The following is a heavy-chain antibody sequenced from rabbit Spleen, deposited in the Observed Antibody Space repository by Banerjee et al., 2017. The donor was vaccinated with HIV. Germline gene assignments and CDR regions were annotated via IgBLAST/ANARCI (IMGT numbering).Heavy chain of an antibody. CDR2: IGTDSGDT. CDR3: ARELYSVGHGSYEL. CDR1: GFSFSSSYN. V-gene: IGHV1S40*01. Sequence: QQLVESGGGLVKPGASLTLTCTASGFSFSSSYNLGWVRQAPGKGLEWIGIIGTDSGDTLHASWVNGRFTISKTSSTTVTLQMTSLTAADTATYFCARELYSVGHGSYELWGPGTLVTVS. D-gene: IGHD5-1*01. J-gene: IGHJ4*01.